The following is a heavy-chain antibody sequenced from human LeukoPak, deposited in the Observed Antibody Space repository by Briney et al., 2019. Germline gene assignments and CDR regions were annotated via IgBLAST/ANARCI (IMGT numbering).Heavy chain of an antibody. CDR3: ARDGSSGWYWVDY. Sequence: PGGSLRLSCAASGFSFSSYWMSWVRQAPGKGLEWVANIKQDGSEKYYVDSVKGRFTISRDNAKNSLYLHMNSLRAEDTAVYYCARDGSSGWYWVDYWGQGTLVTVSS. CDR2: IKQDGSEK. D-gene: IGHD6-19*01. J-gene: IGHJ4*02. V-gene: IGHV3-7*01. CDR1: GFSFSSYW.